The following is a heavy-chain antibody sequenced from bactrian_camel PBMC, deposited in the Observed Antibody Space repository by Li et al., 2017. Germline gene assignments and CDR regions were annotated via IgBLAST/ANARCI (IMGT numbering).Heavy chain of an antibody. D-gene: IGHD2*01. CDR2: LASDGSS. Sequence: VQLVESGEGSVQAGMSLRLSCAASEYTYRRSWCMGWFRQAPGKEREGVASLASDGSSIYANSLKGRFSISKDNARNWLDLQMDSLEPGDTARYYCAADRRRHGPPSLRPGDYSVWGQGTQVTVS. J-gene: IGHJ4*01. CDR3: AADRRRHGPPSLRPGDYSV. V-gene: IGHV3S53*01. CDR1: EYTYRRSWC.